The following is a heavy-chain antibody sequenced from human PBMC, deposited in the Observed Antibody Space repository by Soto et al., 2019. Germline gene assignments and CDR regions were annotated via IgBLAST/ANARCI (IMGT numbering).Heavy chain of an antibody. Sequence: QVQLQESGPGLVKPSQNLSLTCTVSGGSISSGGYYWSWIRQHPGKGLEWIGYIYYSGSTYYNPSLKRRVTISIDTSKNQFSLKLSSMTAADTAVYYCARSSGYYSYYFDYWGQGTLVTVSS. J-gene: IGHJ4*02. V-gene: IGHV4-31*03. CDR2: IYYSGST. CDR3: ARSSGYYSYYFDY. CDR1: GGSISSGGYY. D-gene: IGHD3-22*01.